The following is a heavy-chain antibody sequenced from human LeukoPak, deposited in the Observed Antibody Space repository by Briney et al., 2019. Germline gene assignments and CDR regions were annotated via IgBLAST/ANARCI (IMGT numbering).Heavy chain of an antibody. D-gene: IGHD3-10*01. J-gene: IGHJ4*02. Sequence: GGSLRLSCAASGFTFNIYAMTWVRQSPGKGLEWVSAISGSGGSTYYADSVKGRFTISRDNSKNTLYLQMNSLRAEDTAVYYCAKRYYYGSGSYYPLDYWGQGTLVTVSS. CDR1: GFTFNIYA. CDR2: ISGSGGST. V-gene: IGHV3-23*01. CDR3: AKRYYYGSGSYYPLDY.